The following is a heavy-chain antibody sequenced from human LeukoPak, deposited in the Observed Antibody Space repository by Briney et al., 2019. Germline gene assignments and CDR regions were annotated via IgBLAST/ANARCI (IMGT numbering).Heavy chain of an antibody. D-gene: IGHD6-19*01. CDR3: ARHSTSGWNWFDP. Sequence: SETLSLTCTVSGGSINSYYWSWIRQPPGKGLEWIAYIYYSGSTNYNPSLKSRVTISVDTSKNQFSLKLSSVTAADTAVYYCARHSTSGWNWFDPWGQGTLVTVSS. J-gene: IGHJ5*02. CDR2: IYYSGST. CDR1: GGSINSYY. V-gene: IGHV4-59*08.